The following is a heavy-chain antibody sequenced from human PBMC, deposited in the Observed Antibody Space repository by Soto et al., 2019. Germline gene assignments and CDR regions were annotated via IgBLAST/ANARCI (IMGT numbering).Heavy chain of an antibody. CDR3: ARDLGDGAGYALLDY. CDR2: INTNRGGT. D-gene: IGHD3-10*01. J-gene: IGHJ4*02. Sequence: QVQLVQSGAEVKKPGASVKVSCKASGYTFTGYYMHWVRQAPGQGLARMGWINTNRGGTNYAQKCQGWVTMTRDTSISTAHMELSRLRSDDTAVYYCARDLGDGAGYALLDYWGQGTLVTVSS. V-gene: IGHV1-2*04. CDR1: GYTFTGYY.